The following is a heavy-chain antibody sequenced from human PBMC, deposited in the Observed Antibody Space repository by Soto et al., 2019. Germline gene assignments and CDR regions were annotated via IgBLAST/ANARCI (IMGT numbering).Heavy chain of an antibody. V-gene: IGHV3-21*06. CDR1: GFNFRNFN. J-gene: IGHJ3*01. CDR3: ARDLRGHYGP. CDR2: VSGSSSYI. Sequence: GGSLRLSCEGSGFNFRNFNMLWVRQAPGKGLEWVSSVSGSSSYIYYADSVKGRFTVSRDNANNLVFLQMNGLRPEDTAMYYCARDLRGHYGPWGQGTMVTVSS. D-gene: IGHD4-17*01.